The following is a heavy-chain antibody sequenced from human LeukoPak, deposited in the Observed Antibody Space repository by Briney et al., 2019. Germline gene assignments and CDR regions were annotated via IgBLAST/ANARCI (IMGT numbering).Heavy chain of an antibody. D-gene: IGHD3-10*01. CDR2: ISSSSSYI. V-gene: IGHV3-21*01. Sequence: GGSLRLSCAASGFTFSSYSMNWVRQAPGKGLEWVSSISSSSSYIYYADSVKGRFTISRDNAKNSLYLQMNSLRAEDTAVYYCARVEVVRGVFPPFDYYYYYMDVWGKGTTVTVSS. CDR3: ARVEVVRGVFPPFDYYYYYMDV. CDR1: GFTFSSYS. J-gene: IGHJ6*03.